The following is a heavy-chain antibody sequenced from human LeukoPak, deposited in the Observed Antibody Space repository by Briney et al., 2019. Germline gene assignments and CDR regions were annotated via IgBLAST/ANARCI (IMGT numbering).Heavy chain of an antibody. Sequence: QSGGSLRLSWVASGFTFSSYAMTWVRQAPGKGLEWVSAISGSSVSTYYADSVKGRFTISRDNSKSTLFLQMNGLRAEDTAVYHCAKPYCATTSCPTDYWGQGTLVTVSS. D-gene: IGHD2-2*01. CDR2: ISGSSVST. J-gene: IGHJ4*02. CDR3: AKPYCATTSCPTDY. CDR1: GFTFSSYA. V-gene: IGHV3-23*01.